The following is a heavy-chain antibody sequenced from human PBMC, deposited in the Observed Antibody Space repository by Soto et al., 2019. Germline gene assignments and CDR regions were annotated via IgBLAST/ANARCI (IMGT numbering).Heavy chain of an antibody. V-gene: IGHV4-59*01. Sequence: WETLSLTCTVSGGSISSYYWSWIRQPPGKGLEWIGYIYYSGSTNYNPSLKSRVTISVDTSKNQFSLKLSSVTAADTAVYYCARGGSSWYNEAHHFDYWGQGTLVTVSS. CDR1: GGSISSYY. CDR3: ARGGSSWYNEAHHFDY. J-gene: IGHJ4*02. D-gene: IGHD6-13*01. CDR2: IYYSGST.